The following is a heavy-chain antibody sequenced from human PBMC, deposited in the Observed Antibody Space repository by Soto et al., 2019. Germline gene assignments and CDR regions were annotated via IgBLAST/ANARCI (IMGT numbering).Heavy chain of an antibody. CDR2: INTDGSNT. CDR3: AREFCSGGNCYTYYLDH. D-gene: IGHD2-15*01. V-gene: IGHV3-74*01. CDR1: GLTFNRYW. Sequence: GGSLRLSCAASGLTFNRYWMHWVRHAPGKGLVRVSHINTDGSNTNYADSVKGRFTISRDNAKSTLFLQMNSLRDEDTAVYYCAREFCSGGNCYTYYLDHWGQGIPVTVSS. J-gene: IGHJ5*02.